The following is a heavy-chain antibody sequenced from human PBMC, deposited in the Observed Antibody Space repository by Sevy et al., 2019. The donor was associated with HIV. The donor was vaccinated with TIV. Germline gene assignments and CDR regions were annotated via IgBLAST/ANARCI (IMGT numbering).Heavy chain of an antibody. CDR1: GFTFSSYA. Sequence: GGSLRLSCAASGFTFSSYAMHWVRQAPGKGLEWVAVISYDGSNKYYTDSVKGRFTISRDNSKNTLYLQMNSLRAEDTAVYYCARGIVVVVAAAPWNYWGQGTLVTVSS. CDR3: ARGIVVVVAAAPWNY. CDR2: ISYDGSNK. V-gene: IGHV3-30-3*01. J-gene: IGHJ4*02. D-gene: IGHD2-15*01.